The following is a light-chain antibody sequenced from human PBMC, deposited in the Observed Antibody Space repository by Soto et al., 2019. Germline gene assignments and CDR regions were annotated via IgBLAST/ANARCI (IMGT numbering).Light chain of an antibody. CDR1: HSIRHY. Sequence: DIQMTQSPPTLSASVGDRVTITCRASHSIRHYLAWYQQMPGKAPKLLIYGASTLQSGVPSSFSGSGSGTEFTLTITSLQPDDFGTYFCQHHNSYSQTFGQGTKLEIK. CDR3: QHHNSYSQT. J-gene: IGKJ1*01. V-gene: IGKV1-5*01. CDR2: GAS.